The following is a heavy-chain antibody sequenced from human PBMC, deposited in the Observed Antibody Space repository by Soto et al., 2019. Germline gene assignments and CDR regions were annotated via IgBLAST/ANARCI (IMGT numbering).Heavy chain of an antibody. J-gene: IGHJ5*02. V-gene: IGHV4-34*01. CDR1: GGSFSGYY. CDR2: INHGGST. Sequence: SETLSLTCAVYGGSFSGYYWSWIRQPPGKGLEWIGEINHGGSTNYNPSLKSRVTISVDTSKNQFSLKLSSVTAADTAVYYCARGLQFATSLFGTNEMKNWFDPWGQGTLVTVSS. CDR3: ARGLQFATSLFGTNEMKNWFDP. D-gene: IGHD3-3*01.